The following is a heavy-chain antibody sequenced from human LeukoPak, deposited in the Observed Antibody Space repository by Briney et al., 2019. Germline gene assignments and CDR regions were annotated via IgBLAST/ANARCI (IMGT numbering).Heavy chain of an antibody. V-gene: IGHV3-23*01. D-gene: IGHD2-21*02. CDR3: AKDFVVVPGNVDY. J-gene: IGHJ4*02. Sequence: GSLRLSCAASGFTFSNYAMSWVRQAPGKGLEWVSAISGSGDNTYYADSVKGRFTVSRDNSKNTLYVQMKSLRAEDTAVYYCAKDFVVVPGNVDYWGQGTLVTVSS. CDR2: ISGSGDNT. CDR1: GFTFSNYA.